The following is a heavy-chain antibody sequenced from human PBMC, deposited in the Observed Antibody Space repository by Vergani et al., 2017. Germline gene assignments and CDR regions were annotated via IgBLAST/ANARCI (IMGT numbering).Heavy chain of an antibody. J-gene: IGHJ6*02. CDR3: ARDGLADYYYYGMDV. V-gene: IGHV4-59*01. Sequence: QVQLQESGPGLVKPSETLSITCTVSGGSISSYYWSWIRPPPGKGLEWIGDIYYSGSTHYNPSLKSRVTISVDTSKNQFSLKLSSVTAADTAVYYCARDGLADYYYYGMDVWGQGTTVTVSS. CDR1: GGSISSYY. CDR2: IYYSGST. D-gene: IGHD5-12*01.